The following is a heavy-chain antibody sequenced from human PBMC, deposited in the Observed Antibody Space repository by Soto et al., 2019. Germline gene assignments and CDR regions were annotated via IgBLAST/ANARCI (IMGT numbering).Heavy chain of an antibody. J-gene: IGHJ6*02. D-gene: IGHD1-1*01. CDR2: ISSSSSYI. Sequence: PVGSLRLSCAASGFTFSSYSMNWVRQAPGKGLEWVSSISSSSSYIYYADSVKGRFTVSRDNAKNSLYLQMNSLRAEDTAVYYCARERDWNDGTSNYYYYYGMDVWGQGTTVTVSS. V-gene: IGHV3-21*01. CDR3: ARERDWNDGTSNYYYYYGMDV. CDR1: GFTFSSYS.